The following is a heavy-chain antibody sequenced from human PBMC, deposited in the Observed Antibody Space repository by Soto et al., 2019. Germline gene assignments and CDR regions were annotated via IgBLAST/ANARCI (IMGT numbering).Heavy chain of an antibody. CDR1: GFTFSTYR. V-gene: IGHV3-21*01. Sequence: GGSLRLSCAASGFTFSTYRMNWVRQAPGKGLEWVSYISSGSSYIYYADSVKGRFTISRDNAKNSLYLQMNSLRAEDTAVYYWARDQSSGSYNFDYWGPGTLVTVSS. CDR3: ARDQSSGSYNFDY. D-gene: IGHD3-10*01. CDR2: ISSGSSYI. J-gene: IGHJ4*02.